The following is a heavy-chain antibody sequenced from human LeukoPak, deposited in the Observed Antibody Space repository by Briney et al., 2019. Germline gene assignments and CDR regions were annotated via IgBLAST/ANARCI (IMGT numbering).Heavy chain of an antibody. CDR1: VYTFTDYY. CDR2: LNPNSDGT. V-gene: IGHV1-2*02. Sequence: ASVKVSCKASVYTFTDYYIHWVRQAPGQGLEWMGWLNPNSDGTSYAPKFQGRVTMTGDTSVSTAYMELSRLRSDDTAVYYCATRSSLSGYFYFDYWGQGTLVTVSS. J-gene: IGHJ4*02. D-gene: IGHD5-12*01. CDR3: ATRSSLSGYFYFDY.